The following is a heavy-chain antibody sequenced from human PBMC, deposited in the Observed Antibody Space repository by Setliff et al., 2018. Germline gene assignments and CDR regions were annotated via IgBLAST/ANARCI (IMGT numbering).Heavy chain of an antibody. Sequence: PGESLTISCKGSGFTFTNYWIGWVRQMPGKGLEWMGVIYPGDSDTRYSPSFRGQVTFSADKSISTVYLQWSSLKASDTAIYYCARVVGADGIGIDYWGQGTVVTVSS. J-gene: IGHJ4*02. CDR2: IYPGDSDT. D-gene: IGHD2-15*01. CDR3: ARVVGADGIGIDY. CDR1: GFTFTNYW. V-gene: IGHV5-51*01.